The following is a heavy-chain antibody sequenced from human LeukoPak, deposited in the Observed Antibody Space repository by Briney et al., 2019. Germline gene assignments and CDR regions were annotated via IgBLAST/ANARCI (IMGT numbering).Heavy chain of an antibody. V-gene: IGHV1-69*13. CDR1: GGSFNTYG. CDR2: IIPIFGTA. Sequence: PVKVSCKASGGSFNTYGFHWVRQAPGQGLEWMGGIIPIFGTANYAQKFQGRVTITADESTSTAYMELSSPRSEDTAVYYCARDLEKDIVVVPAEYYYGMDVWGQGTTVTVSS. D-gene: IGHD2-2*01. CDR3: ARDLEKDIVVVPAEYYYGMDV. J-gene: IGHJ6*02.